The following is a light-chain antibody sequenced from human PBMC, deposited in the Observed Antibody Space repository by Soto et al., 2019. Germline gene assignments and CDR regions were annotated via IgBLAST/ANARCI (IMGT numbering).Light chain of an antibody. Sequence: QSALTQPASVSGSPGQSITISCTGTSNDVGGYNYVSWYQQHPGKAPKLMMYEVTNRPSGVSNRFSGSKSGNTASLTISGLQSVDEAAYYCTSYTSSSTFVFGTGTKLTVL. V-gene: IGLV2-14*01. J-gene: IGLJ1*01. CDR1: SNDVGGYNY. CDR3: TSYTSSSTFV. CDR2: EVT.